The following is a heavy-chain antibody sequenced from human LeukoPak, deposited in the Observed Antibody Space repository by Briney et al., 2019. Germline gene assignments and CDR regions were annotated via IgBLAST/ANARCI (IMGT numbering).Heavy chain of an antibody. CDR1: GGSISSGGYY. V-gene: IGHV4-30-4*08. CDR2: IYYSGST. CDR3: ARVTMVRGVPFDY. J-gene: IGHJ4*02. Sequence: SQTLSLTCTVSGGSISSGGYYWSWIRQHPGKGLEWIGYIYYSGSTYYNPSLKSRVTISVDTSKNQFSLKLSSVTAADTAVYYCARVTMVRGVPFDYWGQGTLVTVSS. D-gene: IGHD3-10*01.